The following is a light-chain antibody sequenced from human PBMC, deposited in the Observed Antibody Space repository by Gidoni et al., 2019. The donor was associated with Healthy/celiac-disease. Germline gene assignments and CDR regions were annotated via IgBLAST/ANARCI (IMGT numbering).Light chain of an antibody. CDR3: QQYNNWPPMYT. Sequence: EIVMTQSPATLSVSPGERATLSCRASQSVSSNLAWYQQKPGQAPRLLIYGASTRATGIPARFSGSGSGTEFTLTISSLQSEDFAVYSCQQYNNWPPMYTFGQXTKLEIK. J-gene: IGKJ2*01. CDR2: GAS. V-gene: IGKV3-15*01. CDR1: QSVSSN.